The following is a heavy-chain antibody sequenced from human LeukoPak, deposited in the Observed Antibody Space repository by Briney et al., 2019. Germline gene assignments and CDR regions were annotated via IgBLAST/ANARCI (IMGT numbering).Heavy chain of an antibody. CDR1: GGSISSYY. V-gene: IGHV4-4*07. Sequence: SETLSLTCTVSGGSISSYYWSWIRQPAGKGLEWIGRIYTSGSTNYNPSLKSRVTMSVDTSKNQFSLKLSSVTAADTAVYYCARHLGYYDFWSGYSSDAFDIWGQGTMVTVSS. CDR3: ARHLGYYDFWSGYSSDAFDI. J-gene: IGHJ3*02. CDR2: IYTSGST. D-gene: IGHD3-3*01.